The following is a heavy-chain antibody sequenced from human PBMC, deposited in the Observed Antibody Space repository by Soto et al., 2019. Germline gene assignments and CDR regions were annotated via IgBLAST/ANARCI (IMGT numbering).Heavy chain of an antibody. D-gene: IGHD3-3*01. Sequence: ETLSLTCTVSGGSLSSYYWSWIRQPPGKGMEWIGYIYYSGSTNYNPSLKSRVTISVDTSKNQFSLKLSSVTAADTAVYYCARDNAPRSYYDFWSGYTNWFDPWGQGTLVTVSS. CDR3: ARDNAPRSYYDFWSGYTNWFDP. V-gene: IGHV4-59*01. CDR1: GGSLSSYY. CDR2: IYYSGST. J-gene: IGHJ5*02.